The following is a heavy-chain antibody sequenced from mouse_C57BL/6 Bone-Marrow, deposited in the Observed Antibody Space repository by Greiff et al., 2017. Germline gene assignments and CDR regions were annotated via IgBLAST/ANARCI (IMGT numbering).Heavy chain of an antibody. Sequence: QVQLKESGAELAKPGASVKLSCKASGYTFTSYWMHWVKQRPGQGLEWIGYINPSSGYTKYNQKFKGKATLTADKSSSTAYLQLSSLTYEDSAVYYCARSGGYYVAWFAYWGQGTLVTVSA. J-gene: IGHJ3*01. CDR2: INPSSGYT. CDR3: ARSGGYYVAWFAY. CDR1: GYTFTSYW. D-gene: IGHD2-3*01. V-gene: IGHV1-7*01.